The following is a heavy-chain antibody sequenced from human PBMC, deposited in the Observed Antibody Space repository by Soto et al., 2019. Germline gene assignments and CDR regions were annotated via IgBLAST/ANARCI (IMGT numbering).Heavy chain of an antibody. CDR3: ARSFGWYAIDQ. D-gene: IGHD6-19*01. V-gene: IGHV4-4*02. CDR2: IHHSGST. J-gene: IGHJ4*02. CDR1: SASISSGQR. Sequence: SETLSLTCSVSSASISSGQRCSWVRQPPGKGLEWIGEIHHSGSTNNNPSLKSRVTMSVDKSKNQFSLNLSSVTAADTAVYYCARSFGWYAIDQWGQGTLVTVSS.